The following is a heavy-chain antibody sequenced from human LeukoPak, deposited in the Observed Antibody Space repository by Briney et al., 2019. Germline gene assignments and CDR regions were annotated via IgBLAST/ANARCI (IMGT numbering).Heavy chain of an antibody. J-gene: IGHJ4*02. CDR2: MYYSSST. D-gene: IGHD3-22*01. CDR3: ARLPYYDSSGYPYYFDY. V-gene: IGHV4-39*01. CDR1: GASISSSSAC. Sequence: PSDTLSLTCTLSGASISSSSACSGWLRQPAGRGLEWIGSMYYSSSTSYNRSLTRRVTISADTSKIQYSPNLSSVTAANTAVYYCARLPYYDSSGYPYYFDYWGQGTLVTVSS.